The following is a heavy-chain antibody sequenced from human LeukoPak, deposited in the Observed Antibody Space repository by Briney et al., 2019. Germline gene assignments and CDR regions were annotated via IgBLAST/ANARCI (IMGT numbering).Heavy chain of an antibody. D-gene: IGHD2-2*01. Sequence: SQTLSLTCAVSGGSISSGGYSWSWIRQPPGKGLEWIGHIYHSGSTYYNPSLKSRVTISVDRSKNQFSLKLSSVTAADTAVYYCARYCSSTSCYYRWFDPWGQGTLVTVSS. J-gene: IGHJ5*02. V-gene: IGHV4-30-2*01. CDR3: ARYCSSTSCYYRWFDP. CDR1: GGSISSGGYS. CDR2: IYHSGST.